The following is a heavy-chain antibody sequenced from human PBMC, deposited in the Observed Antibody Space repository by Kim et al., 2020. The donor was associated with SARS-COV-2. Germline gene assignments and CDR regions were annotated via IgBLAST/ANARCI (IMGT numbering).Heavy chain of an antibody. Sequence: SNPSLKRRVTISVDTSKNQFSLKLSSVTAADTAVYYCAREGNDYGDPFDYWGQGTLVTVSS. J-gene: IGHJ4*02. D-gene: IGHD4-17*01. V-gene: IGHV4-31*02. CDR3: AREGNDYGDPFDY.